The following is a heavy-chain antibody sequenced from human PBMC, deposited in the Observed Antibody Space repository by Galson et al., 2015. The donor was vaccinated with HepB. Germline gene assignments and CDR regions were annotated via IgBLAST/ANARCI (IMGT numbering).Heavy chain of an antibody. CDR2: IYDSASS. Sequence: TLSLTCTVSGGSVTTSSYHWGWIRQSPGQGLEWVGAIYDSASSYYNPSLESRVTISVDTSKNQFSLKLSSVTAADTAVYYCASEYSGFGGLLDYWGQGALVTVSS. V-gene: IGHV4-39*01. J-gene: IGHJ4*02. CDR1: GGSVTTSSYH. D-gene: IGHD5-12*01. CDR3: ASEYSGFGGLLDY.